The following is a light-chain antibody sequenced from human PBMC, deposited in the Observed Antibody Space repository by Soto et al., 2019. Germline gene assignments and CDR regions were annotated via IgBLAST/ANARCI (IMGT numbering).Light chain of an antibody. J-gene: IGKJ5*01. CDR1: QSVSSN. CDR2: GAT. Sequence: EIVMTQSPATLSVSPGERATLSCRASQSVSSNLALYQQKPGQAPRLLIHGATTRATGIPARFSGSASGTDFTLTISRLEPEDFAVYFCQQYSDLPMTFGQGTRLEI. CDR3: QQYSDLPMT. V-gene: IGKV3-15*01.